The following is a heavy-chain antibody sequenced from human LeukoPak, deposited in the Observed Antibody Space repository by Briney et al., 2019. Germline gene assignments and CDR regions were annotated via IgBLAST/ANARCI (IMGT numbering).Heavy chain of an antibody. Sequence: ASVKVSCKASGYTFTSYYMHWVRQAPGQGLEWMGIINPSGGSTSYAQKFQGRVTMTRDTSTSTVYMELSSLRSEDTAVYYCASVATTLADFDYWGQGTLVTVSS. V-gene: IGHV1-46*01. J-gene: IGHJ4*02. CDR1: GYTFTSYY. CDR2: INPSGGST. D-gene: IGHD5-12*01. CDR3: ASVATTLADFDY.